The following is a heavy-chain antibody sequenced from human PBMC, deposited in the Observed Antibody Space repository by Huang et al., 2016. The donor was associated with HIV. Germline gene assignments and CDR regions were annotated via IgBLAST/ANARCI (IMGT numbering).Heavy chain of an antibody. Sequence: QVQLVQSEAEVKKPGASVKVSCKASGYNFNSYGINWVRQAPGHGLEWMGWISGYNGNTNYAQKFQGRVTMTTDTSTSTAYMELRRLKSDDMAVYYCAREGIASRRWFDPWGQGTLVTVSS. D-gene: IGHD6-6*01. CDR3: AREGIASRRWFDP. J-gene: IGHJ5*02. CDR1: GYNFNSYG. V-gene: IGHV1-18*03. CDR2: ISGYNGNT.